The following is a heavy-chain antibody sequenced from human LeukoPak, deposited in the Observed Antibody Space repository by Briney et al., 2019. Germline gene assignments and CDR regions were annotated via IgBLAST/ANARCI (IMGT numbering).Heavy chain of an antibody. D-gene: IGHD6-19*01. CDR2: ISYDGSNK. J-gene: IGHJ4*02. V-gene: IGHV3-30*04. CDR3: ATDGASVAYSSGWYVGDFDY. Sequence: GRSLRLSCAASGFTFSSYAMHWVRQAPGKGLEWVAVISYDGSNKYYADSVKGRFTISRDNSKNTLYLQMNSLSAEDTAVYYCATDGASVAYSSGWYVGDFDYWGQGTLVTVSS. CDR1: GFTFSSYA.